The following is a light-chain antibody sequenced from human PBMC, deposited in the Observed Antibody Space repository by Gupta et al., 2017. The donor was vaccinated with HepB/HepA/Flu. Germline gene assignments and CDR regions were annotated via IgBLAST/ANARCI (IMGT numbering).Light chain of an antibody. CDR2: KVS. Sequence: TLGQPASISCRSSQGLVYSDGNTYLSWFQQRPGQSPRRLIYKVSDRDSGVPDRFSGSGSGNGYTLRISRVEADDVGIYYCMQASHWPLTFGGGTKVEIK. CDR3: MQASHWPLT. J-gene: IGKJ4*01. CDR1: QGLVYSDGNTY. V-gene: IGKV2-30*01.